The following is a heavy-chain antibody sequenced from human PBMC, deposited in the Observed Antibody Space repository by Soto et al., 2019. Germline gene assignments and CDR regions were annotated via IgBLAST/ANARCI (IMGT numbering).Heavy chain of an antibody. CDR1: GFTFSSYA. CDR3: ARDDIDYDFWSGTFDY. Sequence: QVQLVESGGGVVQPGRSLRLSCAASGFTFSSYAMHWVRQAPGKGLEWVAVISYDGSNKYYADSVKGRFTISRDNSKNTLYLQMNSLRAEDTAVYYCARDDIDYDFWSGTFDYWGQGTLVTVSS. J-gene: IGHJ4*02. D-gene: IGHD3-3*01. CDR2: ISYDGSNK. V-gene: IGHV3-30-3*01.